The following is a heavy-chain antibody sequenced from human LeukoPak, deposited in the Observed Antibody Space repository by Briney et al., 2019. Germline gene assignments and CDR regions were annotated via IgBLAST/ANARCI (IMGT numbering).Heavy chain of an antibody. CDR3: ARDGAIAARPGNDY. CDR1: GYTFTSYG. CDR2: ISAYNGNT. D-gene: IGHD6-6*01. J-gene: IGHJ4*02. Sequence: ASVKVSCRASGYTFTSYGISWARQAPGQGLEWMGWISAYNGNTNYAQKLQGRVTMTTDTSTSTAYMELRSLRSDDTAVYYCARDGAIAARPGNDYWGQGTLVTVSS. V-gene: IGHV1-18*01.